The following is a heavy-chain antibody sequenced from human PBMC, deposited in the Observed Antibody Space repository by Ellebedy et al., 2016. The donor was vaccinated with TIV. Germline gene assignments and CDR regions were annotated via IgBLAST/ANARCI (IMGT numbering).Heavy chain of an antibody. Sequence: ASVKVSCKASGYTFTGYYMHWVRQAPGQGLEWMGWINPNSGGTNYAQKFQGRVTMTRDTSISTAYMELSRLRSDDTAVYYCARDYDSSGYYEPGPFDPWGQGTLVTVSS. V-gene: IGHV1-2*02. CDR2: INPNSGGT. CDR1: GYTFTGYY. D-gene: IGHD3-22*01. CDR3: ARDYDSSGYYEPGPFDP. J-gene: IGHJ5*02.